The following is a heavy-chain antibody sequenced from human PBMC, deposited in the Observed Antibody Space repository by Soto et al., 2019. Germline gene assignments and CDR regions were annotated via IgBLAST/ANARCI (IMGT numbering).Heavy chain of an antibody. D-gene: IGHD3-22*01. J-gene: IGHJ6*02. V-gene: IGHV1-69*13. CDR2: IIPIFGTA. Sequence: SVKVSCKASGGTFSSYAISWVRQAPGQGLEWMGGIIPIFGTANYAQKFQGRVTITADESTSTAYMELSSLRSEDTAVYYCAVASSYYYDSSGYYYGLADYYYGMDVWGQGTTVTVSS. CDR1: GGTFSSYA. CDR3: AVASSYYYDSSGYYYGLADYYYGMDV.